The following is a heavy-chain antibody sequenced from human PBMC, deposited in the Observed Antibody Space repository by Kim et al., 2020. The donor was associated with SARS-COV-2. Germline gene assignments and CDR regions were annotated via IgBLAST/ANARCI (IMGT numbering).Heavy chain of an antibody. Sequence: TYHNPSLKSRVIISVDATKNQFSTKLSSVIAADSAVYYCARDGASRPFAYWGQGTLVTVSS. CDR3: ARDGASRPFAY. D-gene: IGHD6-6*01. V-gene: IGHV4-39*02. CDR2: T. J-gene: IGHJ4*02.